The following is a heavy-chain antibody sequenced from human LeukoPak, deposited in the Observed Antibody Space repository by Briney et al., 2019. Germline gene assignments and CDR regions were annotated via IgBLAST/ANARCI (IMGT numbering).Heavy chain of an antibody. D-gene: IGHD6-13*01. J-gene: IGHJ4*02. CDR2: ISSSSTYI. Sequence: PGGSLRLSCAASGFTFSSFSMNWVRQAPGEGLEWVSSISSSSTYIYYADSLKGRFTISRDNAKNSLYLQMNSLRADDTAVYYCVRYVAAAGLDYWGQGTLVTVSS. V-gene: IGHV3-21*01. CDR3: VRYVAAAGLDY. CDR1: GFTFSSFS.